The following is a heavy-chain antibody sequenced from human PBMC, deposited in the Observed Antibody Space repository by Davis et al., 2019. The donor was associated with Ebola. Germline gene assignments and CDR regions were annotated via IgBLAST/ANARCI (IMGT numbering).Heavy chain of an antibody. V-gene: IGHV1-69*13. J-gene: IGHJ5*02. CDR2: IIPIFGTA. CDR3: ARGITMVRGVTWFDP. Sequence: SVKVSCKASGGTFSSYAISWVRQAPGQGLEWMGGIIPIFGTANYAQKFQGRVTITADESTSTAYMELRSLKSDDTAVYYCARGITMVRGVTWFDPWGQGTLVTVSS. CDR1: GGTFSSYA. D-gene: IGHD3-10*01.